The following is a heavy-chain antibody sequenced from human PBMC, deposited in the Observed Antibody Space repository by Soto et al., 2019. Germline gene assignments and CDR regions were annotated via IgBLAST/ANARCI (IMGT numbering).Heavy chain of an antibody. Sequence: SETLSLTCTVSGGSISSYYWSWIRQPSGKGLEWIGRIFSSGSKNYNPSLKSRVTMSVDTYKKQFSLKLRSVTAADTAVYYCARDPLTRFDYWGKGTMVTVSS. CDR1: GGSISSYY. J-gene: IGHJ4*02. V-gene: IGHV4-4*07. D-gene: IGHD3-16*02. CDR2: IFSSGSK. CDR3: ARDPLTRFDY.